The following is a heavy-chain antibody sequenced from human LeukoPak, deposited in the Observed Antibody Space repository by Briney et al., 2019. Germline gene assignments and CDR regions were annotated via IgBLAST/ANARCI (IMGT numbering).Heavy chain of an antibody. Sequence: PGRSLRLSCAASGFTFSSYGMHCVRQAPGKGLEWVAVIWYDGRNKYYADSVKGRFTISRDNSKNTLYLQMNSLRAEDTAVYYCARDGGGTTVTPVYWGQGTLVTVSS. D-gene: IGHD4-17*01. CDR3: ARDGGGTTVTPVY. CDR2: IWYDGRNK. V-gene: IGHV3-33*01. CDR1: GFTFSSYG. J-gene: IGHJ4*02.